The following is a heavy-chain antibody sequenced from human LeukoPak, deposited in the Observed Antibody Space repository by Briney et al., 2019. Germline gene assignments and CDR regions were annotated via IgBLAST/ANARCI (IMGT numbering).Heavy chain of an antibody. CDR3: ARGGSYFY. J-gene: IGHJ4*02. Sequence: GGSLRLSCVASGLIFSNYWMHWVRQAPGKGLVWVSRINTDGSSTSYADSVKGRFTISRDNAKNTLYLQMNSLRAEDTAVYYCARGGSYFYWGQGTLVTVSS. CDR2: INTDGSST. CDR1: GLIFSNYW. D-gene: IGHD1-26*01. V-gene: IGHV3-74*01.